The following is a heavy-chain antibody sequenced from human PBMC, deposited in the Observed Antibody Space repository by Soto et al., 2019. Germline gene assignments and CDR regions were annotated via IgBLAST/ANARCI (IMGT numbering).Heavy chain of an antibody. Sequence: LSLTCAVYGGSFSGYYWSWIRQPPGKGLEWIGEINHSGSTNYNPSLKSRVTISVDTSKNQFSLKLSSVTAADTAVYYCARGGGNGDYVVGYWGQGTLVTVSS. CDR3: ARGGGNGDYVVGY. J-gene: IGHJ4*02. CDR2: INHSGST. V-gene: IGHV4-34*01. D-gene: IGHD4-17*01. CDR1: GGSFSGYY.